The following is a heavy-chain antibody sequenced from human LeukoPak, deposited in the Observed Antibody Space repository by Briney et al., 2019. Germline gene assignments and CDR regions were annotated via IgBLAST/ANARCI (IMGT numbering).Heavy chain of an antibody. V-gene: IGHV4-39*07. Sequence: SETLSLTCSVSGGSISSSSYFWGWIRQPPGKGLEWIASVHYSGSTYYNPSLKSRVTISVDTSKNQFSLRLSSVTAADTAVYYCARGGVLKSVDYWGQGTLVAVSS. CDR2: VHYSGST. D-gene: IGHD3-16*01. J-gene: IGHJ4*02. CDR1: GGSISSSSYF. CDR3: ARGGVLKSVDY.